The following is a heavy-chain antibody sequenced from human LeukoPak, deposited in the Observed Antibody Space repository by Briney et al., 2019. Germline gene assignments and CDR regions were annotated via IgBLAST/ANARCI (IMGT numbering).Heavy chain of an antibody. CDR1: GFTFSNYW. CDR2: INSVGINT. Sequence: GGSLTLSCAASGFTFSNYWMHWVRQPPAEGLVWVSRINSVGINTSYADSVKGRFTISRDNAKNTLNLQMNSLRAEDTAVYYCARDLGQYYDTSDIWFDPWGQGTLVTVSS. D-gene: IGHD3-22*01. CDR3: ARDLGQYYDTSDIWFDP. J-gene: IGHJ5*02. V-gene: IGHV3-74*01.